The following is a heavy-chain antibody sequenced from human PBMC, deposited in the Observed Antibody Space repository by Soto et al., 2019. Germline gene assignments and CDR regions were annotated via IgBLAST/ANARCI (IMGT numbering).Heavy chain of an antibody. D-gene: IGHD3-10*01. CDR2: ISTWNGDR. CDR3: PRNTGVGAEGSARNGMDV. CDR1: GYSFTTYG. V-gene: IGHV1-18*01. Sequence: QVQLVQSGVEVKKPGASVEVSCKASGYSFTTYGINWVRQAPGRGLEWMGWISTWNGDRIYAQKIQGRVTMTTDTSTTTAKMERRILTSDDTTIYYCPRNTGVGAEGSARNGMDVWGQGTTVTVSS. J-gene: IGHJ6*02.